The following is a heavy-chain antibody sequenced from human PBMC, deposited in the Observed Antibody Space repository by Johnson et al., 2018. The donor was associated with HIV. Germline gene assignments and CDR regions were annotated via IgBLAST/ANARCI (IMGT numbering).Heavy chain of an antibody. CDR2: ISFDGSHE. CDR1: GLNFSDYG. D-gene: IGHD3-22*01. V-gene: IGHV3-30*04. J-gene: IGHJ3*02. CDR3: GRGRVVDLRGGAFDI. Sequence: QVQLVESGGGVVQPGMFVRLSCAASGLNFSDYGMHWVRQAPGKGLEWVAVISFDGSHEYYADSVKGRFTISRDNSKNTLHLQMNSLRAEDTALYYCGRGRVVDLRGGAFDIWGQGTMVTVSS.